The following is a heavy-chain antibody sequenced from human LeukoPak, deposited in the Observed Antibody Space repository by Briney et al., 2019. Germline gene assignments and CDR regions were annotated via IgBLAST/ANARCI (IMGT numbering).Heavy chain of an antibody. CDR1: GGSISSSSYY. CDR2: IYYSGST. D-gene: IGHD1-26*01. V-gene: IGHV4-39*01. J-gene: IGHJ4*02. Sequence: SETLSLTCTVSGGSISSSSYYWGWIRQPPGKGLEWIGSIYYSGSTYYNPSLKSRVTISVDTSKNQFPLKLSSVTAADTAVYYCARSSRSYFVFDYWGQGTLVTVSS. CDR3: ARSSRSYFVFDY.